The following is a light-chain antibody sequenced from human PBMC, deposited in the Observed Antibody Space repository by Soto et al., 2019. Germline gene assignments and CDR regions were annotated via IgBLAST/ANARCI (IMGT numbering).Light chain of an antibody. CDR1: STDVGAYNY. V-gene: IGLV2-14*01. CDR3: ISYTGKSASYV. Sequence: QYGLAQASSLSGSTGQSITISCTGTSTDVGAYNYVAWYQQHPGKAPKLIIYEVTNRPSGVSYRFSASKSGNTASLTISGLHSEDEADYYCISYTGKSASYVFGTGTKVTVL. J-gene: IGLJ1*01. CDR2: EVT.